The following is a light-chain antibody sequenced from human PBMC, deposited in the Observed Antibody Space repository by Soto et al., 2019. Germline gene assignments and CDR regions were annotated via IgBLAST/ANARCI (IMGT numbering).Light chain of an antibody. CDR2: DVS. Sequence: QSALTQPASVSGSPGQSITISCTGTSSDVGGHNYVSWYQQHPGKAPKLMIYDVSNRPSGVSNRFSGSKPGNTASLTISGLHAEDEADYYCSSYTSSSTLEVFGTGTKVTVL. CDR1: SSDVGGHNY. J-gene: IGLJ1*01. CDR3: SSYTSSSTLEV. V-gene: IGLV2-14*01.